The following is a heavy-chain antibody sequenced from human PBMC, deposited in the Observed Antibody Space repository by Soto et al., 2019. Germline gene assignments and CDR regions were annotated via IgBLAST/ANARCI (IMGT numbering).Heavy chain of an antibody. CDR2: IIPIFRTP. Sequence: QVHLVQSGAEVKKPGSSVKVSCKASGDTFSSFAISWVRQAPGQGLEWMGGIIPIFRTPKYGQKFQGRVTLTADEPTSTAYMELSSLRSEDTAVYYCARDKDREQLGGNYSCALDVWGQGTTVIVSS. V-gene: IGHV1-69*12. CDR1: GDTFSSFA. CDR3: ARDKDREQLGGNYSCALDV. D-gene: IGHD1-1*01. J-gene: IGHJ6*02.